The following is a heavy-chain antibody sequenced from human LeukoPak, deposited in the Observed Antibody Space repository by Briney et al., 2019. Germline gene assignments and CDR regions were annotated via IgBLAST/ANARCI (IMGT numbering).Heavy chain of an antibody. CDR3: ARATETFSWFLQH. Sequence: SETLSLTCTVSGGSISSGGYYWSWIRQHLGKGLEWIGYIYYSGSTYYNPSLKSRVTISVDTSKNQFSLKLNSVTAADTAVYYCARATETFSWFLQHWGQGTLVTVSS. V-gene: IGHV4-31*03. CDR2: IYYSGST. D-gene: IGHD6-13*01. CDR1: GGSISSGGYY. J-gene: IGHJ1*01.